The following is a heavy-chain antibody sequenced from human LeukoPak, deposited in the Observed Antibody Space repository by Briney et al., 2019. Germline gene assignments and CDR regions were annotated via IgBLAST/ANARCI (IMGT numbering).Heavy chain of an antibody. Sequence: SETLSFTCTVSGGSISSSSYYWGWIRQPPGKGLEWIGSIYYSGSTYYNPSLKSRVTISVDTSRNQFSLKLSSVTAADTAVYYCARRGYYGSGSYYSGGMDVWGQGTTVTVSS. CDR1: GGSISSSSYY. J-gene: IGHJ6*02. CDR3: ARRGYYGSGSYYSGGMDV. V-gene: IGHV4-39*01. D-gene: IGHD3-10*01. CDR2: IYYSGST.